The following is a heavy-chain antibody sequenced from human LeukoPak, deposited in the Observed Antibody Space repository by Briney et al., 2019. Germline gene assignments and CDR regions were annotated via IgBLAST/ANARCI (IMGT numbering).Heavy chain of an antibody. CDR2: VRGSGGAT. J-gene: IGHJ4*02. V-gene: IGHV3-23*01. Sequence: GGSLRLSCEASGFAFTSYAMTWVRQAPGRGLEWVSAVRGSGGATFYADSVKGRFTISRDNSKNTLYLQMNSLTADDTAIYYCAKGAAFRSLVHLDCWGQGTLVTVSS. D-gene: IGHD6-13*01. CDR1: GFAFTSYA. CDR3: AKGAAFRSLVHLDC.